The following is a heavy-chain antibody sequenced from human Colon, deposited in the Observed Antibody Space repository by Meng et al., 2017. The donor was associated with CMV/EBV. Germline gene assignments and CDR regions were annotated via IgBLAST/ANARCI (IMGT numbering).Heavy chain of an antibody. D-gene: IGHD5-12*01. CDR2: ISGSGSTI. CDR1: GFTFTTYE. J-gene: IGHJ4*02. Sequence: SCAASGFTFTTYEMNWVRQAPGKGLEWVSYISGSGSTIHYADSVKGRFTISRDNAKNSLYLQMNTLRAEDAAVYYCTKMGRKYSGYDFDCWGQGALVTVSS. V-gene: IGHV3-48*03. CDR3: TKMGRKYSGYDFDC.